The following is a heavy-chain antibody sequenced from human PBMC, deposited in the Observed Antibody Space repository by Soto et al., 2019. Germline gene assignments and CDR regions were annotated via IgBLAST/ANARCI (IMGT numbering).Heavy chain of an antibody. CDR1: GYTFTGYY. J-gene: IGHJ6*02. D-gene: IGHD1-26*01. CDR3: ARERAGISSRRMGGGYYYGLDV. V-gene: IGHV1-2*02. CDR2: INPNSGGT. Sequence: ASVKVSCKASGYTFTGYYMHWVRQAPGQGLEWMGWINPNSGGTNYAQKFQGRVTMTRDTSISTAYMELSRLRSDDTAVYYCARERAGISSRRMGGGYYYGLDVWGQGTTVTVSS.